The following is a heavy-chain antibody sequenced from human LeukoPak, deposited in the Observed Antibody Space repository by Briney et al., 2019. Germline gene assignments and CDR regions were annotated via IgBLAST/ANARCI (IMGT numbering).Heavy chain of an antibody. D-gene: IGHD2-15*01. CDR1: GFTFGNYW. J-gene: IGHJ4*02. V-gene: IGHV3-53*01. Sequence: PGGSLRLSCGASGFTFGNYWMTWVRQAPGKGLEWVSFIYSGGKTHSSDSVKGRFTISRDNSKNTLYLQMSSLRAEDTAIYYCARRAGEYSHPYDYWGQGTLVTVSS. CDR3: ARRAGEYSHPYDY. CDR2: IYSGGKT.